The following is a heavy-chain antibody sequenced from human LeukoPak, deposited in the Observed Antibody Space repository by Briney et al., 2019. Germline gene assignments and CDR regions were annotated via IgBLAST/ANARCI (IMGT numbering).Heavy chain of an antibody. CDR3: TKVGPEGTYYPYYFDY. CDR2: IYYSGSA. D-gene: IGHD3-22*01. CDR1: GGSISSYY. Sequence: KSSETLSLTCTVSGGSISSYYWGWIRQPPGKGLEWMGYIYYSGSANYNPSLKSRVTISVDTSKNQFSLKLSSVTAADTAVYYCTKVGPEGTYYPYYFDYWGQGTLVTVSS. J-gene: IGHJ4*02. V-gene: IGHV4-59*01.